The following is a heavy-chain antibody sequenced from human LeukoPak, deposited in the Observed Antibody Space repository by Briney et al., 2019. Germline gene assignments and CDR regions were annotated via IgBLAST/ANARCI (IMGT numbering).Heavy chain of an antibody. V-gene: IGHV1-69*13. CDR2: IIPIFDTA. J-gene: IGHJ4*02. CDR3: AREIRNYYDRKTRGAHALDY. Sequence: SVKVSCKDSGGTFSSYGISWVRQAPGQGLEWMGGIIPIFDTANYAQKFQGRVTITADESTSTAYMELSSLRSEDTAVYYCAREIRNYYDRKTRGAHALDYWGQGTLVTVSS. D-gene: IGHD3-22*01. CDR1: GGTFSSYG.